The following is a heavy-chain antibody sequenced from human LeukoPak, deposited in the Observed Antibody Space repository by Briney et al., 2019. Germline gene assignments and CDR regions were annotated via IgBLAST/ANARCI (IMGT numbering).Heavy chain of an antibody. CDR2: IYYSGST. V-gene: IGHV4-59*01. CDR3: ATMYYDFWSGYYDPSFIDY. Sequence: SETLSLTCTVSGGSISSYYWSWIRQPPGKGLEWIGYIYYSGSTNYNPSLKSRVTISVDTSKNQFSLKLSSVTAADTAVYYCATMYYDFWSGYYDPSFIDYWGQGTLVTVSS. D-gene: IGHD3-3*01. CDR1: GGSISSYY. J-gene: IGHJ4*02.